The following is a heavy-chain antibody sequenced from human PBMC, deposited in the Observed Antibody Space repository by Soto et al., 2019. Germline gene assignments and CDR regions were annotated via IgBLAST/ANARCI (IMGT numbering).Heavy chain of an antibody. CDR3: VRDKIGKGGSWFDX. CDR2: LYISGRT. Sequence: PSETLSLTCTVSDASISLYHWSWIRQPAGKGLEWICRLYISGRTNYNPSLKSRVTMSVDTSKNQFSLRLSSVTAADTGIYYCVRDKIGKGGSWFDXWGQGSLVTVSX. V-gene: IGHV4-4*07. D-gene: IGHD1-26*01. CDR1: DASISLYH. J-gene: IGHJ5*02.